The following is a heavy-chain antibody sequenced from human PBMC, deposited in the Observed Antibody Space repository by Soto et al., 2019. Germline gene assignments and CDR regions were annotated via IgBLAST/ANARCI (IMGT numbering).Heavy chain of an antibody. V-gene: IGHV3-48*02. CDR2: ASGSSSTK. CDR1: GFSLSRYS. D-gene: IGHD4-17*01. Sequence: EVQMVESGGGLVQPGGSLRLSCVVSGFSLSRYSVIWGRRAPGKGRKWVAYASGSSSTKYYADSVKGRFTISRDPFKNTVFLQKDSLRDQVTADYYCATGPDDGVDECEFSAWNFDLWARGIPFT. CDR3: ATGPDDGVDECEFSAWNFDL. J-gene: IGHJ2*01.